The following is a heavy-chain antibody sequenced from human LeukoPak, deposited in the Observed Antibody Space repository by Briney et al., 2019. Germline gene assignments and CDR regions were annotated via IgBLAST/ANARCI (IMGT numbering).Heavy chain of an antibody. J-gene: IGHJ6*03. Sequence: KPSETLSLTCDVYGGSFSGYKWNWIRQPPGKGLEWIGEINHSGSTNYNPSLKSRVTISVDTSKNQFSLKLSSVTAADTAVYYCAGGWGVGYYYMDVWGKGTTVTVSS. CDR3: AGGWGVGYYYMDV. CDR2: INHSGST. D-gene: IGHD7-27*01. CDR1: GGSFSGYK. V-gene: IGHV4-34*01.